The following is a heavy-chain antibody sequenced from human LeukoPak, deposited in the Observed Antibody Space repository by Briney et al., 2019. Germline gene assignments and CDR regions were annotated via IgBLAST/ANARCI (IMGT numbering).Heavy chain of an antibody. D-gene: IGHD6-19*01. CDR2: ISYDGSNK. V-gene: IGHV3-30-3*01. Sequence: GGSLRLSCAGSGFTFSSYAMHWVRQAPGKGLEWVAVISYDGSNKYYADSVKGRFTISRDNSKNTLYLQMNSLRAEDTAVYYCAKAVAGYYYYYGMDVWGQGTTVTVSS. CDR1: GFTFSSYA. J-gene: IGHJ6*02. CDR3: AKAVAGYYYYYGMDV.